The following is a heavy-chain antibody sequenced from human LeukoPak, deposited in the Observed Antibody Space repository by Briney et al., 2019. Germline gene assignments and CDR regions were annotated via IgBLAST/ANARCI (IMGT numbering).Heavy chain of an antibody. J-gene: IGHJ6*03. V-gene: IGHV4-39*07. CDR3: ATNGYYCMDV. CDR1: GGSISSSSFY. Sequence: SETLSLTCTVSGGSISSSSFYWDWIRQPPGKGLEWIGSIYYSGSTYYNPSLKSRVTISVDTSKNQFSLKVNSLTAADTAVYYCATNGYYCMDVWGKGTTVTVSS. D-gene: IGHD2-8*01. CDR2: IYYSGST.